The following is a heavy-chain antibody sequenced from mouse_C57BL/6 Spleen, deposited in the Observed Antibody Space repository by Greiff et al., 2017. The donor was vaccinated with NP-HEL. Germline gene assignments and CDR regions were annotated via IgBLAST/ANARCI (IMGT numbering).Heavy chain of an antibody. CDR3: ASSRWLLRSLFAY. D-gene: IGHD2-3*01. Sequence: VQLQQSGPELVKPGASVKISCKASGYTFTDYYMNWVKQSHGKSLEWIGDINPNNGGTSYNQKFKGKATLTVDKSSSTAYMELRSLTSEDSAVYYCASSRWLLRSLFAYWGQGTLVTVSA. J-gene: IGHJ3*01. V-gene: IGHV1-26*01. CDR1: GYTFTDYY. CDR2: INPNNGGT.